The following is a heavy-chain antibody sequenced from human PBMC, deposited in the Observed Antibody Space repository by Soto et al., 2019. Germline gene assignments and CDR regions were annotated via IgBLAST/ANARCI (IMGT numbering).Heavy chain of an antibody. CDR3: ARSDHYYYDSSGYWDY. CDR2: IYHSGST. D-gene: IGHD3-22*01. J-gene: IGHJ4*02. V-gene: IGHV4-4*02. CDR1: GGSIRTTNW. Sequence: SETLPLTWTVSGGSIRTTNWWSWVRQPPGKGLEWIAYIYHSGSTNYNPSLKSRLTISVDTSKNQFSLKLNSVTAADTAVYYCARSDHYYYDSSGYWDYWGQGTPVTVSS.